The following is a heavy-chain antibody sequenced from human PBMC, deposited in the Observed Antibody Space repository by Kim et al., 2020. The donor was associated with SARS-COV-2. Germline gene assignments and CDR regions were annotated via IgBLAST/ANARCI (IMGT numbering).Heavy chain of an antibody. CDR1: GYTFTNSA. D-gene: IGHD3-10*01. CDR2: INAGNGIA. V-gene: IGHV1-3*01. J-gene: IGHJ4*02. CDR3: ARGGGLWFGDF. Sequence: ASVKVSCKTSGYTFTNSAIHWVRQAPGQRLEWMGWINAGNGIAKYSQNFQGRVTITRDTSATAVYMELSSLRSEDTAVYYCARGGGLWFGDFWGQGTLVTVSS.